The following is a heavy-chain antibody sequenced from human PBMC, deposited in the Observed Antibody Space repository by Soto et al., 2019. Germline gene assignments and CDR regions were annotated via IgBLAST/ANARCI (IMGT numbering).Heavy chain of an antibody. J-gene: IGHJ4*02. CDR3: AKDPDGLSQTYFDY. V-gene: IGHV3-23*01. D-gene: IGHD4-17*01. Sequence: GGSLRLSCAASGFTFSSYAMSWVRQAPGKGLEWVSAISGSGGSTYYADSVKGRFTISRDNSKNTLYPQMNSLRAEDTAVYYCAKDPDGLSQTYFDYWGQGTLVTVSS. CDR2: ISGSGGST. CDR1: GFTFSSYA.